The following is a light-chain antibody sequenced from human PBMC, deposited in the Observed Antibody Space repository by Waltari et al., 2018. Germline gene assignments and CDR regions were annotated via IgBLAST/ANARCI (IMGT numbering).Light chain of an antibody. CDR2: RDD. CDR3: QAWDSSAFV. J-gene: IGLJ1*01. V-gene: IGLV3-1*01. CDR1: KLGCKY. Sequence: SYEVTQPPSVSVSPRQRATITCSGAKLGCKYVSWYQQKSGQSPVLVIYRDDKRPSGIPERFSGSNSGNTATLTISGTQPMDEADYYCQAWDSSAFVFGAGTKVTVL.